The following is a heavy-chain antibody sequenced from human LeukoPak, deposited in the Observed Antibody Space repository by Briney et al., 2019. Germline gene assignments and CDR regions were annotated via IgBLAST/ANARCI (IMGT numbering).Heavy chain of an antibody. V-gene: IGHV4-34*01. Sequence: SETLSLTCAVYGGSFSGYYWSWIRQPPGKGLEWIGEINHSGSTNYNPSLKSRVTISVDTSKNQFSLKLSSVTAADTAVYYCARGQLELHPDAFDIWGQGTMVTVSS. CDR2: INHSGST. CDR1: GGSFSGYY. D-gene: IGHD1-1*01. CDR3: ARGQLELHPDAFDI. J-gene: IGHJ3*02.